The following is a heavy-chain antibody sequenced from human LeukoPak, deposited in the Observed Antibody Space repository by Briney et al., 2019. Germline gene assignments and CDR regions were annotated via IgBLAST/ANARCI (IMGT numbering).Heavy chain of an antibody. D-gene: IGHD3-10*01. CDR1: GGSISSYY. CDR2: IYYSGST. J-gene: IGHJ4*02. V-gene: IGHV4-59*01. Sequence: SETLSLTCTVSGGSISSYYWSWIRQPPGKGLEWIGYIYYSGSTNYNPSLKSRVTISLDTSKNQFSLKLSSVTAADTAVYYCASLGDLGSWNFGYWGQGTLVTVPS. CDR3: ASLGDLGSWNFGY.